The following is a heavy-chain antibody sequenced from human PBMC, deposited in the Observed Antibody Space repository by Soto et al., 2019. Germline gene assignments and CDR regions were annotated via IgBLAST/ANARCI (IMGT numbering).Heavy chain of an antibody. D-gene: IGHD3-9*01. J-gene: IGHJ5*02. Sequence: ASVKVSCTASGYTFTSYDINWVRQATGQGLEWMGWMNPNSGNTGYAQKFQGRVTMTRNTSISTAYMELSSLRSEDTAVYDCAREGRTYYDILTGYWFDLCGKGTRVTVSS. CDR2: MNPNSGNT. CDR3: AREGRTYYDILTGYWFDL. CDR1: GYTFTSYD. V-gene: IGHV1-8*01.